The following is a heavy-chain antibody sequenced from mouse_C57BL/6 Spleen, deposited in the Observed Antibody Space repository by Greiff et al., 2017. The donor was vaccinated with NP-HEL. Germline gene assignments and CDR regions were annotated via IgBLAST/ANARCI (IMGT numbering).Heavy chain of an antibody. D-gene: IGHD3-2*02. CDR3: AKEGGSGYGAWFAY. V-gene: IGHV1-26*01. Sequence: EVQLQQSGPELVKPEASVKISCKASGYTFTDYYMNWVKQSHGKSLEWIGDINPNNGGTSYNQKFKGKATLTVDRSSSTAYMELRSLTSEDSAVYYCAKEGGSGYGAWFAYWGQGTLVTVSA. CDR2: INPNNGGT. J-gene: IGHJ3*01. CDR1: GYTFTDYY.